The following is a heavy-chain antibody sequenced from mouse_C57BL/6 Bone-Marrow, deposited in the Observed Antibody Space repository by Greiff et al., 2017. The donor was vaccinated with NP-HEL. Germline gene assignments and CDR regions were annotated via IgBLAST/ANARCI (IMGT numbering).Heavy chain of an antibody. CDR1: GYAFSSYW. CDR2: IYPGDGDT. CDR3: AMRGVVARNCFDY. D-gene: IGHD1-1*01. V-gene: IGHV1-80*01. J-gene: IGHJ2*01. Sequence: QVQLQQSGAELVKPGASVKISCKASGYAFSSYWMNWVKQRPGKGLEWIGQIYPGDGDTNYNGKFKGKATLTADKSSSTAYMQLGNLTSEDSTVYFSAMRGVVARNCFDYWGQGTTLTVSS.